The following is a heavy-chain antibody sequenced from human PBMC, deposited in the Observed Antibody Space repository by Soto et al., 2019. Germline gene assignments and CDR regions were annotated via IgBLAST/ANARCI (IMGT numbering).Heavy chain of an antibody. CDR1: GFSFRSYS. CDR3: SRDWDNMGV. CDR2: VSNGGSYT. J-gene: IGHJ6*03. V-gene: IGHV3-21*01. Sequence: EVQLVESGGGLVKPGESLRLACAGSGFSFRSYSFNWVRQAPGKGLEWVSSVSNGGSYTYYADSLKGRFTISRDNAENSAFLQMNSLRAEDTAVYYCSRDWDNMGVWGKGTTVTVS. D-gene: IGHD1-26*01.